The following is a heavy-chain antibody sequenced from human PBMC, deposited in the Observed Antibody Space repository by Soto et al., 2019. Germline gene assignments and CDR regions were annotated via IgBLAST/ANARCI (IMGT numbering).Heavy chain of an antibody. CDR1: GYTFTGYY. D-gene: IGHD2-2*02. Sequence: ASVKVSCKASGYTFTGYYMHWVRQAPGQGLEWMGWINPNSGGTNYAQKFQGWVTMTRDTSISTAYMELSSLRSEDTAVYYCARVPVVVVPAAIRGFYYYGMDVWGQGTTVTVSS. J-gene: IGHJ6*02. CDR2: INPNSGGT. V-gene: IGHV1-2*04. CDR3: ARVPVVVVPAAIRGFYYYGMDV.